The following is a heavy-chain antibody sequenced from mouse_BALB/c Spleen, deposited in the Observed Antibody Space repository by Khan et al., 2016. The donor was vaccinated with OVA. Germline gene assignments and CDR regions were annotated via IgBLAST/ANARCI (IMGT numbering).Heavy chain of an antibody. CDR1: GYTFSSYW. V-gene: IGHV1-9*01. CDR3: ARGDYYGSTSWFGY. J-gene: IGHJ3*01. CDR2: ILPGSNST. D-gene: IGHD1-1*01. Sequence: QVQLQQSGAELMKPGASVKISCKPTGYTFSSYWIEWVKQRPGHGLEWIGEILPGSNSTNYNERFQGKATITADTSSNTAYMQLSSLTSEDSAIYYWARGDYYGSTSWFGYWGQGTLVTVSA.